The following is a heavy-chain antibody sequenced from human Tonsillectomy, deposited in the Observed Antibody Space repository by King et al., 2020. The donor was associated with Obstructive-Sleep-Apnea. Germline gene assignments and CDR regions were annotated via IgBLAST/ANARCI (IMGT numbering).Heavy chain of an antibody. D-gene: IGHD2-21*02. CDR3: ASAGKMVAYWGGDCYSEYYFDY. J-gene: IGHJ4*02. V-gene: IGHV4-59*08. Sequence: VQLQESGPGLVKPSETLSLTCTVSGGSISSYYWSWIRQPPGKGLEWIGYIYYSGSTNYNPSLKSRVTISVDTSKNQFSLKLSSVTAADTAVYYCASAGKMVAYWGGDCYSEYYFDYWGQGTLVTVSS. CDR1: GGSISSYY. CDR2: IYYSGST.